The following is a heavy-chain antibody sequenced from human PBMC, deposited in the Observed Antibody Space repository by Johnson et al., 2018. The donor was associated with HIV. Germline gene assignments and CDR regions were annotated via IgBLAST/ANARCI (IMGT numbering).Heavy chain of an antibody. CDR1: GFPFSNYG. J-gene: IGHJ3*02. D-gene: IGHD4-11*01. V-gene: IGHV3-20*04. Sequence: ELLVESGGGVVQPGGSLRLSCAASGFPFSNYGMHWVRQAPGKGLEWVSGINWNGGSTGYADSVKGRFIISRDNAKNSLYLQMNSLRAEDTALYYCAKDLTPYSLYVDAFDIWGQGTMVTVSS. CDR3: AKDLTPYSLYVDAFDI. CDR2: INWNGGST.